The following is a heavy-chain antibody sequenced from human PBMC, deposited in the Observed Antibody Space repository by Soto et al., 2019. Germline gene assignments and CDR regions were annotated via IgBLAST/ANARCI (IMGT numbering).Heavy chain of an antibody. CDR3: ARDLKRYYDSSGYGYYYYGMDV. V-gene: IGHV1-69*13. CDR1: GGTFSSYA. D-gene: IGHD3-22*01. Sequence: SVKVSCKASGGTFSSYAISWVRQAPGQGLEWMGGIIPIFGTANYAQKFQGRVTITADESTTTAYMELSSLRSEDTAVYYCARDLKRYYDSSGYGYYYYGMDVWGQGTTVTVS. J-gene: IGHJ6*02. CDR2: IIPIFGTA.